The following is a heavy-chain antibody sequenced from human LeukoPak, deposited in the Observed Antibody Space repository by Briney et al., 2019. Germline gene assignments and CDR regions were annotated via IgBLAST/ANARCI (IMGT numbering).Heavy chain of an antibody. CDR2: ISGDGINT. CDR3: AKGDWNDVPRDS. D-gene: IGHD1-1*01. J-gene: IGHJ4*02. V-gene: IGHV3-43*02. CDR1: GFTFDIA. Sequence: GGSLRLSCATSGFTFDIAMHWVRQVPGKGLEWISFISGDGINTYYADSVKGRFTISRDNSKYSLYLQMDTLKTEDSALYYCAKGDWNDVPRDSWDQGTLATVSS.